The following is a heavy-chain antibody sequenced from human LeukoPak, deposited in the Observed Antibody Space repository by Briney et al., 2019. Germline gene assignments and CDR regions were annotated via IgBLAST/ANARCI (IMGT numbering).Heavy chain of an antibody. V-gene: IGHV3-23*01. D-gene: IGHD5-12*01. CDR2: INSGSTSA. J-gene: IGHJ4*02. CDR3: AKHRVASEYYFDY. CDR1: GFTFSSYA. Sequence: GGSLRLSCAASGFTFSSYAMSWVRHAPGKGLGWVSTINSGSTSANYADSVKGRFTISRDNSKNTLYLQMNSLRAEDTAVYYCAKHRVASEYYFDYWGQGTLVTVSS.